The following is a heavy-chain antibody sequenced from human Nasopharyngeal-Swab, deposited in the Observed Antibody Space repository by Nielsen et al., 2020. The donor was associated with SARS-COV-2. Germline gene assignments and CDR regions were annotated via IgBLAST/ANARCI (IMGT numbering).Heavy chain of an antibody. V-gene: IGHV4-34*01. Sequence: WSRQPPGKGLEWIGEINHSGSTNYNPSLKSRVTISVDTSKNQFSLKLSSVTAADTAVYYCARGPDYYGSGSYYNSVLRGYYFDYWGQGTLVTVSS. J-gene: IGHJ4*02. CDR2: INHSGST. CDR3: ARGPDYYGSGSYYNSVLRGYYFDY. D-gene: IGHD3-10*01.